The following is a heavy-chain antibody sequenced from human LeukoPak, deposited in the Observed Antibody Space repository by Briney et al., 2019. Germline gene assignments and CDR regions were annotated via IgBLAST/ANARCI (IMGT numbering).Heavy chain of an antibody. CDR1: GFTFSTYA. J-gene: IGHJ4*02. CDR2: ISGNGDNT. D-gene: IGHD6-19*01. V-gene: IGHV3-23*01. Sequence: GGSLRLSCAASGFTFSTYAISWVRQAPGKGLEWVSGISGNGDNTYYADSVKGRFTIYRDNSKSRLSLQMNSLRAEDTAVYYCAKTLSSGWSGKYYFDYWGQGTLVSVSS. CDR3: AKTLSSGWSGKYYFDY.